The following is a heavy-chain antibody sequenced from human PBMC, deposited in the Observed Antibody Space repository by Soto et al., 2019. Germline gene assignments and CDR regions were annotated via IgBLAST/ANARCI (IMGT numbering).Heavy chain of an antibody. Sequence: SETLSLTCTVSGGSISSGGYYWSWVRQHPGKGLEWIGYIYYSGSTYYNPSLKSRVTISVDTSKNQFSLKLSSVTAADTAVYYCASRGYSYGFSLGMDVWGQGTTVTVSS. CDR2: IYYSGST. CDR3: ASRGYSYGFSLGMDV. V-gene: IGHV4-31*03. D-gene: IGHD5-18*01. J-gene: IGHJ6*02. CDR1: GGSISSGGYY.